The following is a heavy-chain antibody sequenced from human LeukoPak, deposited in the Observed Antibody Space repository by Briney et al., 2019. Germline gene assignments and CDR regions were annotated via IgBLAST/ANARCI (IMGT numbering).Heavy chain of an antibody. V-gene: IGHV3-66*01. D-gene: IGHD2-21*02. CDR3: ARERDGYCGGDCYYYYGMDV. CDR2: IHSGGNT. J-gene: IGHJ6*02. CDR1: GFAVSSNY. Sequence: GGSLRLSCTTSGFAVSSNYINWVRQAPGKGLEWVSVIHSGGNTYYAHSVKDRFTISRDNSKNTVYLQMNSLRAEDTALYYCARERDGYCGGDCYYYYGMDVWGQGTTVTVSS.